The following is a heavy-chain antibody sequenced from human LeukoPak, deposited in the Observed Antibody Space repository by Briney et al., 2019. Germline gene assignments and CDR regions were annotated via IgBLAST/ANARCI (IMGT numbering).Heavy chain of an antibody. V-gene: IGHV4-59*01. J-gene: IGHJ4*02. Sequence: SETLSLTCKVSGGSISSYYWSWIRQPPGKGLEWIGDIYYSGSTNYNPSLKSRVTVSVHTSKNQSSLNLSSVTAADTAVYYCARGKGDFWSAPPADYWGQGSLVTISS. CDR3: ARGKGDFWSAPPADY. CDR1: GGSISSYY. D-gene: IGHD3-3*01. CDR2: IYYSGST.